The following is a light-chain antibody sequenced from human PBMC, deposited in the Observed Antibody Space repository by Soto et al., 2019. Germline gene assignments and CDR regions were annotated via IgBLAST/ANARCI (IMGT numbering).Light chain of an antibody. V-gene: IGLV1-40*01. Sequence: QPVLTQPPSVSGAPGQRVTISCTGSSSNIGAGYDVHWYQQLPGTAPKLLIYGNSNRPSGVPDRFSGSKSGTSASLAITGLQAEDEADYYCQSYDSSLSEGVFGGGTKLTV. J-gene: IGLJ2*01. CDR1: SSNIGAGYD. CDR2: GNS. CDR3: QSYDSSLSEGV.